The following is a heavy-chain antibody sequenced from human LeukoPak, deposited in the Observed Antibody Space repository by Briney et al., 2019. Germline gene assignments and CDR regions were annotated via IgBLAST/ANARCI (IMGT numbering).Heavy chain of an antibody. CDR1: GFTFSSYA. CDR3: AKDWVAVAGTNWFDP. V-gene: IGHV3-23*01. D-gene: IGHD6-19*01. Sequence: GGSLRLSCAASGFTFSSYAMSWVRQAPGKGLEWVSAISGSGGSTYYADSVKGRSTISRDNSKNTLYLQMNSLRAEDTAVYYCAKDWVAVAGTNWFDPWGQGTLVTVSS. J-gene: IGHJ5*02. CDR2: ISGSGGST.